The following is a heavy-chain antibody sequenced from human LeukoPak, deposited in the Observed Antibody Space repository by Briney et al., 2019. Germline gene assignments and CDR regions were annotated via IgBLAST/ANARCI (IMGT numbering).Heavy chain of an antibody. V-gene: IGHV4-59*08. J-gene: IGHJ4*02. CDR2: IYYSGDT. CDR3: ARQTGSGLFILP. CDR1: DGAIAGYS. Sequence: PSETLSLTCTVSDGAIAGYSWSWIRQPPGKGLEWIGYIYYSGDTNYNPSLQSRVTVSVDTSKNQFSLKLTSVTAADTAVYYCARQTGSGLFILPGGQGTLVTVSS. D-gene: IGHD3/OR15-3a*01.